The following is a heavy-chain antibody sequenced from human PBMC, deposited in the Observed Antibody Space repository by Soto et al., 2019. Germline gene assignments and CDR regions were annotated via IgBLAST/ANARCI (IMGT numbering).Heavy chain of an antibody. CDR1: GGSISTYY. D-gene: IGHD3-22*01. CDR2: IYYSGST. Sequence: SETLSLTCTVSGGSISTYYWSWIRQPPGKGLEWIGYIYYSGSTNYNPSLKSRVTISVDTSKNQFSLKLSSVTAADTAVYYCARQSDYDSSGYYLGGAFDIWGQGTMVTVSS. CDR3: ARQSDYDSSGYYLGGAFDI. J-gene: IGHJ3*02. V-gene: IGHV4-59*08.